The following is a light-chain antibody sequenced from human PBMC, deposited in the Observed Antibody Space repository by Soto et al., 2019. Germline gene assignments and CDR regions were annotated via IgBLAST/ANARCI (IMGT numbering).Light chain of an antibody. CDR1: HTISSSY. V-gene: IGKV3-20*01. J-gene: IGKJ1*01. Sequence: EIVVTQSPGTLSLPPGERATLSCRASHTISSSYLAWYQQKPGQAPRLLMYGISRRATGIPDRFSGSGSGTDFTLTITRLEPEDFAVYYCQQYVTSSPRTFGQGTKVDIK. CDR3: QQYVTSSPRT. CDR2: GIS.